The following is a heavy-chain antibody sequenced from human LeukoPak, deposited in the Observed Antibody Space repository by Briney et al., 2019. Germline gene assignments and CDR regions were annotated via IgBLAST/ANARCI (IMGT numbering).Heavy chain of an antibody. V-gene: IGHV3-53*01. CDR2: VYSGGSI. J-gene: IGHJ3*02. CDR1: GFTVSSSY. D-gene: IGHD3-22*01. CDR3: AKDAKPYYYDSSGYYYAGAFDI. Sequence: GGSLRLSCAASGFTVSSSYMSWVRQAPGKGLEWVSIVYSGGSIYYADSVKGRFTTSRHNSNNTLDLQMNSLRAEDTAVYYCAKDAKPYYYDSSGYYYAGAFDIWGQGTMVTVSS.